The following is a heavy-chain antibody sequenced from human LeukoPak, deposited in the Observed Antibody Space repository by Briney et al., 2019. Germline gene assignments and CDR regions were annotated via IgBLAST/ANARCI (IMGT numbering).Heavy chain of an antibody. J-gene: IGHJ4*02. CDR2: ISSSSAII. V-gene: IGHV3-48*01. CDR1: GFTFSSFS. Sequence: PGGSLRLSCAASGFTFSSFSMNWVRQAPRKGLEWVSYISSSSAIINYADSVNGRFTISRDNAENTLSLQMNSLRREDTAVYYCARDLISGAYTFDYWGQGTLVTVSS. CDR3: ARDLISGAYTFDY. D-gene: IGHD1-26*01.